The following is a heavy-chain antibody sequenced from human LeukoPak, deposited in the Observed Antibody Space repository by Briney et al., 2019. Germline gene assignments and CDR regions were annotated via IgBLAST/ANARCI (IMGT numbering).Heavy chain of an antibody. V-gene: IGHV1-69*01. CDR1: GGTFSSYA. D-gene: IGHD1-26*01. J-gene: IGHJ4*02. Sequence: GSSVKVSCKASGGTFSSYAISWVRQAPGQGLEWMGGIIPIFGTANYAQKFQGRVTITADESTSTAYMVLSSLRSEDTAVYYCARIPVPEWELLPESDYWGQGTLVTVSS. CDR3: ARIPVPEWELLPESDY. CDR2: IIPIFGTA.